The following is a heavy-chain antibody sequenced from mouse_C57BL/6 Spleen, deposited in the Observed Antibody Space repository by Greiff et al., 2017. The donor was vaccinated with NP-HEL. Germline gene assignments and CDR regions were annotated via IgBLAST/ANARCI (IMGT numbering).Heavy chain of an antibody. CDR3: ARRAYDYEGYAMDY. Sequence: VKLQQPGAELVMPGASVKLSCKASGYTFTSYWMHWVKQRPGQGLEWIGEIDPSDSYTNYNQKFKGKSTLTVDKSSSTAYMQLSSLTSEDSAVYYCARRAYDYEGYAMDYWGQGTSVTVSS. CDR1: GYTFTSYW. D-gene: IGHD2-4*01. CDR2: IDPSDSYT. J-gene: IGHJ4*01. V-gene: IGHV1-69*01.